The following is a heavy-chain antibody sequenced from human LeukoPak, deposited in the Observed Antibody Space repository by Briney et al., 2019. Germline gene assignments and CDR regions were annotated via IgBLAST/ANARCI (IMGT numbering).Heavy chain of an antibody. Sequence: PGGSLRLSCAASGFTFTNLGIHWVRQAPGKGLEWVSLISYDGSNKYYADSVKGRFTISRDNSKSTLFLQMNSLRTEDTAVYYCAKGYYYDSSAYYQHFDYWGQGTLVTVSS. CDR1: GFTFTNLG. V-gene: IGHV3-30*18. CDR2: ISYDGSNK. D-gene: IGHD3-22*01. J-gene: IGHJ4*02. CDR3: AKGYYYDSSAYYQHFDY.